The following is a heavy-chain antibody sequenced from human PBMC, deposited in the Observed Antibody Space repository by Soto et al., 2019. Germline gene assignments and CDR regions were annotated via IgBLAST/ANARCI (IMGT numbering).Heavy chain of an antibody. Sequence: QVQLVQSGAEVKKPGASVKVSCKASGYTFTSYYMHWVRQAPGQGLEWMGIINPSGGSTSYAQKSXGRVTMTRDTSTSTVYMELSSPRSEDPAVYYCAREAGAFDYWGQGTLVTVSS. CDR2: INPSGGST. J-gene: IGHJ4*02. CDR3: AREAGAFDY. V-gene: IGHV1-46*01. D-gene: IGHD6-19*01. CDR1: GYTFTSYY.